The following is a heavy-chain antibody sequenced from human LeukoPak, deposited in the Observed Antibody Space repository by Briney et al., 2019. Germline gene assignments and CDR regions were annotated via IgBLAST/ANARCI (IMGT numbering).Heavy chain of an antibody. CDR3: ARIAPRDYYGSGTYLDY. J-gene: IGHJ4*02. Sequence: GSGPALVKPTQTLTLTCTFSGFSLSTSGMCVSWIRQPPGKALEWLARIDWADDKYYSTPLKTRLTISKDTSKNQVVLTMTNMDPVDTATYYCARIAPRDYYGSGTYLDYWGQGTLVTVSS. V-gene: IGHV2-70*11. CDR1: GFSLSTSGMC. D-gene: IGHD3-10*01. CDR2: IDWADDK.